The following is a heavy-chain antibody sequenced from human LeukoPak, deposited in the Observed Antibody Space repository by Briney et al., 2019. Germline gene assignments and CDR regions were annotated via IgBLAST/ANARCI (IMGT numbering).Heavy chain of an antibody. CDR2: ISSSGSTI. CDR1: GFTFSDYY. D-gene: IGHD2-2*02. V-gene: IGHV3-11*01. Sequence: GGSLRLSCAASGFTFSDYYMSWIRQAPGNGLEWVSYISSSGSTIYYADSVKGRFTISRDNAKNSLYLQMNSLRAEDAAVYYCARDHCSSTSCYIGYWGQGTLVTVSS. J-gene: IGHJ4*02. CDR3: ARDHCSSTSCYIGY.